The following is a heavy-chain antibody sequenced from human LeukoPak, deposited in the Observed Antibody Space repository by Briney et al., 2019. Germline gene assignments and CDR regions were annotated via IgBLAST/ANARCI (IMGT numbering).Heavy chain of an antibody. Sequence: SETLSLTCTVSGVSISSYYWSWIRQPPGKGLEWLGYIYYSGSTNYNPSLKSRVTISVDTSKNQFSLKLSSVTAADTAVYYCARNYGDYVPEYFQHWGQGTLVTVSS. CDR2: IYYSGST. CDR3: ARNYGDYVPEYFQH. D-gene: IGHD4-17*01. J-gene: IGHJ1*01. V-gene: IGHV4-59*01. CDR1: GVSISSYY.